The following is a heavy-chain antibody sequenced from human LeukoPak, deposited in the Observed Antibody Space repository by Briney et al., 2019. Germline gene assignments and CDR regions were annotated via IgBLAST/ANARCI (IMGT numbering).Heavy chain of an antibody. CDR2: ISSSSSYT. Sequence: GGSLRLSCAASGFTFSDYYMSWIRQAPGKGLEWVSYISSSSSYTNYADSLKGRFTISRDNAKNSLYLQMNSLRAEDTAVYYCARNRDGYLPFDYWGQGTLVTVSS. D-gene: IGHD5-24*01. J-gene: IGHJ4*02. CDR3: ARNRDGYLPFDY. CDR1: GFTFSDYY. V-gene: IGHV3-11*06.